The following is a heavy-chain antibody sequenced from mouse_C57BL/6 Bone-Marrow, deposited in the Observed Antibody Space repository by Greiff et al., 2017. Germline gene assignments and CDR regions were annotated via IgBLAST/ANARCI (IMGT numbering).Heavy chain of an antibody. J-gene: IGHJ1*03. Sequence: EVKLMESGGGLVKPGGSLKLSCAASGFTFSDYGMHWVRQAPEKGLEWVAYISSGSSTIYYADTVKGRFTISRDNAKNTLFLQMTSLRSEDTAMYYCAGLWDYWYFDVWAQGPRSPSPQ. CDR1: GFTFSDYG. V-gene: IGHV5-17*01. D-gene: IGHD6-1*01. CDR3: AGLWDYWYFDV. CDR2: ISSGSSTI.